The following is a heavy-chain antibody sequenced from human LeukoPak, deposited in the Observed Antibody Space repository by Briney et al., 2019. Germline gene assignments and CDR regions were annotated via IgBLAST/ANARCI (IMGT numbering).Heavy chain of an antibody. J-gene: IGHJ4*02. V-gene: IGHV3-9*01. CDR3: AKDINPNYYDSSGYLDY. CDR1: GFTFDDYA. D-gene: IGHD3-22*01. Sequence: GGSLRLSCAASGFTFDDYAMHWVRHAPGKGLEWVSGISWNSGSIVYADSVKGRFTISRDNAKNSLYLQMNSLRAEDTALYYCAKDINPNYYDSSGYLDYWGQGTLVTVSS. CDR2: ISWNSGSI.